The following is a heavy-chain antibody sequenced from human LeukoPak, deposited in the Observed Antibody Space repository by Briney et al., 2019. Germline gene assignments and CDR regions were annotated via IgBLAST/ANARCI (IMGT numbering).Heavy chain of an antibody. J-gene: IGHJ6*04. D-gene: IGHD6-6*01. CDR3: AKGGASSPYTYIDV. Sequence: GGSLGLSCAASGFTFSNHAMSWVRQAPGKGLEWVSVIGDSGGSTYYADSVKGRFTISRDNSKNTLYLQMNSLRADDTAVYHCAKGGASSPYTYIDVWGKGTTVIVSS. CDR1: GFTFSNHA. V-gene: IGHV3-23*01. CDR2: IGDSGGST.